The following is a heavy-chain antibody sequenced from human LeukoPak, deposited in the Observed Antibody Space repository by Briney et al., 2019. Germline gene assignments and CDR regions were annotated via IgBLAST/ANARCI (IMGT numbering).Heavy chain of an antibody. CDR3: ARLTIFGVAPADY. J-gene: IGHJ4*02. D-gene: IGHD3-3*01. V-gene: IGHV4-39*01. CDR1: GGSISSSSDY. Sequence: SETLSLTCTVSGGSISSSSDYWGWIRQPPGKGLEWIGSIYYSGSTYYNPSLKSRVTISVDTSKNQFTLKLSSVTAADTAVYYCARLTIFGVAPADYWGQGTLVTVSS. CDR2: IYYSGST.